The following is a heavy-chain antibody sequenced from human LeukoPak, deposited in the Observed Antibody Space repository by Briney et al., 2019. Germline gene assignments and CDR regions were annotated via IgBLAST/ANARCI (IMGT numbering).Heavy chain of an antibody. Sequence: ASVKVSCKASGYAFSNHYIHWVRQAPGQGLEWTGWINSNSGATKYAQKFQGRVTMTRDTSISTAYMELTRLGSDDTAVYYCARDGSLGYWGQGTLVTVSS. J-gene: IGHJ4*02. CDR3: ARDGSLGY. D-gene: IGHD5-12*01. CDR2: INSNSGAT. V-gene: IGHV1-2*02. CDR1: GYAFSNHY.